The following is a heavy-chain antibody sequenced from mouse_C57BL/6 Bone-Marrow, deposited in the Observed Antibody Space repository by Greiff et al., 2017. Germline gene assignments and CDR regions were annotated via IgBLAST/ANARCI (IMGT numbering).Heavy chain of an antibody. J-gene: IGHJ2*01. V-gene: IGHV1-55*01. CDR2: IYPGSGST. CDR3: AILFITTVVATDY. CDR1: GYTFTSYW. Sequence: VQLQQPGAELVKPGASVKMSFKASGYTFTSYWITWVKQRPGQGLEWIGDIYPGSGSTNYNEKFKIKATLTVDTSSSTAYMQLSSLTSEDSAVYYCAILFITTVVATDYWGQGTTLTVSS. D-gene: IGHD1-1*01.